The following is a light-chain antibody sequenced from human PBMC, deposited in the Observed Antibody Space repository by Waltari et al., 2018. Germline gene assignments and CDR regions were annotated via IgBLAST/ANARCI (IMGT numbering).Light chain of an antibody. CDR2: LRF. CDR1: QSLLHSNGYNY. CDR3: MQALQTPWT. V-gene: IGKV2-28*01. J-gene: IGKJ1*01. Sequence: DIVMTQSPLSLPVTPGESASISCRSSQSLLHSNGYNYLYWYLQKPGQSPQLLIYLRFNRASGVPDRFSGSGSGTDFTLKISRVEAEDVGVYYCMQALQTPWTFGQGTKVEIK.